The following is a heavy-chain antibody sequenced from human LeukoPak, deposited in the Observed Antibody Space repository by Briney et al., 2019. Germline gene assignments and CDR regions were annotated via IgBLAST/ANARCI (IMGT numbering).Heavy chain of an antibody. CDR1: GFTFSSYS. CDR2: ISSSSSYI. J-gene: IGHJ4*02. CDR3: ARVIAGKTPQDY. D-gene: IGHD6-13*01. Sequence: PGGALRLSCAASGFTFSSYSMNWVRQAPGQGLEWVSSISSSSSYIYYADSVKGRFTISRDNAKNSLYLQMNSLRAEDTAVYYCARVIAGKTPQDYWGQGTLVTVSS. V-gene: IGHV3-21*01.